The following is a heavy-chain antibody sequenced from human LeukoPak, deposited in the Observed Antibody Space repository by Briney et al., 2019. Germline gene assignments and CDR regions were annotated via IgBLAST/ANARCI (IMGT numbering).Heavy chain of an antibody. V-gene: IGHV3-53*05. CDR2: IYSGGST. CDR1: GFTVSSDY. CDR3: ARNWFDP. J-gene: IGHJ5*02. Sequence: GGSLRLSCAASGFTVSSDYMSWVRQAPGKGLEWVSVIYSGGSTYYADSVKGRFTISRDKSKNTVYLQMNSLRFEDTAMYYCARNWFDPWGQGTLVTVTS.